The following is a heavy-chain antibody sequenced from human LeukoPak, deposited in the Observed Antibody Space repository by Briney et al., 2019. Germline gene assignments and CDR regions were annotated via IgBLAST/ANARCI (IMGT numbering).Heavy chain of an antibody. CDR1: GFTFSRYW. J-gene: IGHJ3*02. V-gene: IGHV3-7*01. CDR2: IKEDGGEK. Sequence: GGSLRLSCAASGFTFSRYWMSWVRQAPGKGLEWVANIKEDGGEKFHVDSVKGRFTISRDNAKKSLYLQMNSLRAEDAAVYFCARVLGCTNGVCHDAFDIWGQGTVVTVSS. D-gene: IGHD2-8*01. CDR3: ARVLGCTNGVCHDAFDI.